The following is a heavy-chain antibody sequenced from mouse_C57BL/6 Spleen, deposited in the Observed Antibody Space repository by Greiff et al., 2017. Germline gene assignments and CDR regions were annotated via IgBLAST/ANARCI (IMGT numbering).Heavy chain of an antibody. CDR2: INPNNGGT. CDR3: ACYYAFDY. CDR1: GYTFTDYY. Sequence: VQLQQSGPELVKPGASVKISCKASGYTFTDYYMNWVKQSHGKSLEWIGDINPNNGGTSYNQKFKGKATLTVDKSSSTAYMELRSLTSEDSAVXYCACYYAFDYWGQGTTLTVSS. D-gene: IGHD2-1*01. J-gene: IGHJ2*01. V-gene: IGHV1-26*01.